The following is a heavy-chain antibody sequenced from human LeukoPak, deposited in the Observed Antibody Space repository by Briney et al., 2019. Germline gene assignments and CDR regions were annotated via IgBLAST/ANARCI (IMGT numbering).Heavy chain of an antibody. CDR2: ISGSGGST. J-gene: IGHJ4*02. V-gene: IGHV3-23*01. CDR3: AKDRYDILTGPQPLFDY. D-gene: IGHD3-9*01. Sequence: GGSLRLSCAASGFTFSSYAMSWVRQAPGKGLEWVSAISGSGGSTYYADSVKGRFTISRDNSKNTPHLQMNSLRAEDTAVYYCAKDRYDILTGPQPLFDYWGQGTLVTVSS. CDR1: GFTFSSYA.